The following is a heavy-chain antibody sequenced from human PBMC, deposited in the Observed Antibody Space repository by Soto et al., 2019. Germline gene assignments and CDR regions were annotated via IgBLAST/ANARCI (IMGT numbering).Heavy chain of an antibody. J-gene: IGHJ4*02. CDR2: IHYSGTT. V-gene: IGHV4-4*02. CDR3: TRALLKSLDY. Sequence: SETLSLTCAVSGASISTSYWWSWVRQSPGKGLGWIGEIHYSGTTNYNPSLKSRVIISQDKSKNQFSLNLNSVTAADTAMYYCTRALLKSLDYWGQGTLVTVSS. CDR1: GASISTSYW. D-gene: IGHD3-9*01.